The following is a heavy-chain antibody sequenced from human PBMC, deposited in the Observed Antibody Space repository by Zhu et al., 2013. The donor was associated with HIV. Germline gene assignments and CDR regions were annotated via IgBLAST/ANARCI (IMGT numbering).Heavy chain of an antibody. V-gene: IGHV1-18*01. D-gene: IGHD3-22*01. CDR3: ARDRYDGTYYYDSSGYYRYDY. J-gene: IGHJ4*02. CDR2: ISAYNGNT. Sequence: QVQLVQSGAEVKKPGASVKVSCKASGYTFTSYGISWVRQAPGQGLEWMGWISAYNGNTNYAQKLQGRVTMTTDTSTSTAYMELRSLRSDDTAVYYCARDRYDGTYYYDSSGYYRYDYWGQGTRGHRLL. CDR1: GYTFTSYG.